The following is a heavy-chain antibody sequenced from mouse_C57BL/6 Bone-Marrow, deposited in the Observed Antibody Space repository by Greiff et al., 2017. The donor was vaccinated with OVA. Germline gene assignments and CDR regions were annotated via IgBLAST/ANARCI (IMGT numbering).Heavy chain of an antibody. Sequence: EVQLQQSGPELVKPGASVKISCKASGYTFTDYYMNWVKQSHGKSLEWIGDINPNNGGTSYNQKFKGKATLTVDKSSSTAYMELRSLTSEDSAVYYCAAELGRDYAMDYWGQGTSVTVSS. D-gene: IGHD4-1*01. V-gene: IGHV1-26*01. CDR2: INPNNGGT. CDR3: AAELGRDYAMDY. J-gene: IGHJ4*01. CDR1: GYTFTDYY.